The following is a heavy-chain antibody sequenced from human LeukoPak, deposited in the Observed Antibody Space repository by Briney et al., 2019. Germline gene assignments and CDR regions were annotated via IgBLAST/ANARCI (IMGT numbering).Heavy chain of an antibody. J-gene: IGHJ5*02. CDR3: ARLDWFDP. CDR2: LDPSDSYP. Sequence: LEWMGRLDPSDSYPNYSPSFQGHVTISADKSISTAYLQWSSLKASDTAMYYCARLDWFDPWGQGTLVTVSS. V-gene: IGHV5-10-1*01.